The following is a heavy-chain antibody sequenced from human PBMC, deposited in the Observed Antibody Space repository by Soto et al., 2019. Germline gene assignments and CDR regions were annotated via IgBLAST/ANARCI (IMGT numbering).Heavy chain of an antibody. D-gene: IGHD6-13*01. CDR1: GFTFSSYS. J-gene: IGHJ4*02. V-gene: IGHV3-48*01. CDR3: ARDDSYGSPDY. CDR2: ISSSSSTI. Sequence: GGSLRLSCAASGFTFSSYSMNWVRQAPGKGLEWVSYISSSSSTIYYADSVKGRFTISRDNAKNSLYLQMNSLRAEDTAVYYCARDDSYGSPDYWGQGTLVTVSS.